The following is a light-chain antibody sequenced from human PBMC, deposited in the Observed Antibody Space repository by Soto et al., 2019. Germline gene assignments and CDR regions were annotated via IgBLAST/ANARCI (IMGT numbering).Light chain of an antibody. V-gene: IGLV3-1*01. CDR2: QDN. CDR1: KVGDKY. CDR3: QAWDTNTPLRAV. J-gene: IGLJ2*01. Sequence: SYELTQPPSVSVSPGQTASITCSGDKVGDKYACWYQQKPGQSPVLVIYQDNKRPSGIPERFSGSNSGNTATLTISGTQAMDEADYYCQAWDTNTPLRAVFGGGTKLTVL.